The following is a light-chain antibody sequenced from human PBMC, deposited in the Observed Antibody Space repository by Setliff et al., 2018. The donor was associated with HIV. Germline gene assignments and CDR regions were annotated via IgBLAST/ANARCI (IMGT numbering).Light chain of an antibody. CDR2: GNS. CDR1: SSNIGAGYD. CDR3: QSYDCSLSGYV. Sequence: QSVLTQPPSVSGAPGQRVTISCTGSSSNIGAGYDVHWYQQLPGTAPKLLIYGNSNRPSGVPDRFSGSKSGTSASLAITGLQAEDEADYYCQSYDCSLSGYVFGTGTKV. J-gene: IGLJ1*01. V-gene: IGLV1-40*01.